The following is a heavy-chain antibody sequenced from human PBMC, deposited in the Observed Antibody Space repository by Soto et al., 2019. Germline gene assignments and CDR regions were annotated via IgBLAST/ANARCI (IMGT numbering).Heavy chain of an antibody. CDR3: ARDLIAAADDSYYYGMDV. D-gene: IGHD6-13*01. J-gene: IGHJ6*02. CDR2: IWYDGSNK. Sequence: GGSLRLSCAASGFTFSSYGMHWVRQAPGKGLEWAAVIWYDGSNKYYADSVKGRFTISRDSSKNTLYLQMNSLRAEDTAVYYCARDLIAAADDSYYYGMDVWGQGTTVTVSS. CDR1: GFTFSSYG. V-gene: IGHV3-33*01.